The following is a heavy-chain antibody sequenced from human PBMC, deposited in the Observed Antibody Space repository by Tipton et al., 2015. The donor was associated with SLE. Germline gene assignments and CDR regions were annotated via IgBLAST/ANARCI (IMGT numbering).Heavy chain of an antibody. J-gene: IGHJ4*02. V-gene: IGHV4-38-2*02. CDR3: ARDNPVMITFGGVIAFDY. CDR1: GYSISSGYY. D-gene: IGHD3-16*02. CDR2: IYHSGST. Sequence: TLSLTCAVSGYSISSGYYWGWIRQPPGKGLEWIGSIYHSGSTYYNPSLKSRVTISVDTSKNQFSLKLSSVTAADTAVYYCARDNPVMITFGGVIAFDYWGQGTLVTVSS.